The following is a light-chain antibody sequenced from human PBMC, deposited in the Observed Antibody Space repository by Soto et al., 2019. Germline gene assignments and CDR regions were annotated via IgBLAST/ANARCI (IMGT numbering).Light chain of an antibody. V-gene: IGKV3D-15*01. CDR1: QSVSSN. Sequence: EVMMTQSPAALSVSPGERATLSCRASQSVSSNLAWYQQKPGQAPRLLIYDASNRATGIPDRFRGSGSGTEFTLTIGSLQSEDFAVYYCQQYSDWPPWTFGQGTKVDIK. CDR2: DAS. J-gene: IGKJ1*01. CDR3: QQYSDWPPWT.